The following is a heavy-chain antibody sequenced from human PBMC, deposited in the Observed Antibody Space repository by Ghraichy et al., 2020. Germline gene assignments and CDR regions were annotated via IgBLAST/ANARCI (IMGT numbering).Heavy chain of an antibody. V-gene: IGHV3-7*01. CDR2: IKGDGSEI. CDR1: GFIFSNSW. J-gene: IGHJ4*02. Sequence: GESLNISCAVSGFIFSNSWMSWVRQTPGKGLEWVANIKGDGSEIYYVDSVKGRFTISRDNAQNSLNLQMNSLRAEDTAVYYCARLIDRAPDYWGQGTLVTVSP. CDR3: ARLIDRAPDY. D-gene: IGHD3-22*01.